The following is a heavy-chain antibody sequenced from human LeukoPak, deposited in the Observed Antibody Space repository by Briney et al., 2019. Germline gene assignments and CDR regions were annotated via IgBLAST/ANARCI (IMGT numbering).Heavy chain of an antibody. CDR2: INDSGST. J-gene: IGHJ6*03. Sequence: SETLSLTCTVSGGSISSSSYYWGWIRQPPGKGLEWIGEINDSGSTYYNPSLRSRVTMSIDTSKNQFSLKLTSVTAADTAVYYCARAYYYYMDVWGKGTTVTVSS. CDR1: GGSISSSSYY. V-gene: IGHV4-39*07. CDR3: ARAYYYYMDV.